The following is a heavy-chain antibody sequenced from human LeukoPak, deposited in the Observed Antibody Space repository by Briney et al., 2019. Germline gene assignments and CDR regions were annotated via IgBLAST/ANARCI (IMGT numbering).Heavy chain of an antibody. CDR2: IYNSGST. CDR3: ARGSGSYYGNFDY. D-gene: IGHD1-26*01. CDR1: GGSITSYY. J-gene: IGHJ4*02. V-gene: IGHV4-59*01. Sequence: SETLSLTCTVSGGSITSYYWSWIRQPPGKGLEWIGYIYNSGSTNYNPSLKSRVTISVDTSKNQFSLKLSSVTAADTAVYYCARGSGSYYGNFDYWGQGTLVTVSS.